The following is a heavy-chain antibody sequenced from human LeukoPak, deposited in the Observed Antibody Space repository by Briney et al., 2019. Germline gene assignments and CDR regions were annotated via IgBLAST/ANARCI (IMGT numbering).Heavy chain of an antibody. Sequence: GGSLRLSCAASGFTVSSNYMSWVRRAPGKGLEWVSVIYSGGSTYYADSVKGRFTISRDNSKNTLYLQMNSLRAEDTAVYYCARDQTMVRGVIITGGAFDIWGQGTMVTVSS. CDR3: ARDQTMVRGVIITGGAFDI. V-gene: IGHV3-53*01. CDR1: GFTVSSNY. CDR2: IYSGGST. D-gene: IGHD3-10*01. J-gene: IGHJ3*02.